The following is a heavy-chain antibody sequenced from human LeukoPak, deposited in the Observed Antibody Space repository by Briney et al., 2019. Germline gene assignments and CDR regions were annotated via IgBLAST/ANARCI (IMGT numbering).Heavy chain of an antibody. CDR1: GFSMSNYW. J-gene: IGHJ4*02. Sequence: GGSLRLSCAASGFSMSNYWMKWVRQAPGKGLEWVASINEDGIDIYYVDSVKGRFTISRDNSKNTLYLQMNSLRAEDTAVYYCAKAPPRIAVADSRTLDYWGQGTLVTVSS. CDR2: INEDGIDI. V-gene: IGHV3-7*01. CDR3: AKAPPRIAVADSRTLDY. D-gene: IGHD6-19*01.